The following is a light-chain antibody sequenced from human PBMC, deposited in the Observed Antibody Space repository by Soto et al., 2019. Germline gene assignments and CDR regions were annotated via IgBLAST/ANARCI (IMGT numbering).Light chain of an antibody. Sequence: ETVLTQSPGTLPLSPGERATLSCRASQSVSSSYLGWYQQKPGQAPRLLIYGASSRATGIPDRFSGSGSGTDFTLTISRLEPEDFAVYYCQQYGTSVTFGQGTKVEIK. CDR2: GAS. V-gene: IGKV3-20*01. CDR1: QSVSSSY. CDR3: QQYGTSVT. J-gene: IGKJ1*01.